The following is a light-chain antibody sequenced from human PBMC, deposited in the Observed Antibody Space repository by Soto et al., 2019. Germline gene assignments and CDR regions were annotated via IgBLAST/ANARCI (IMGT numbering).Light chain of an antibody. CDR3: GTWDTSLSGGV. Sequence: QSVLTQPPSVSAAPGQKVTISCSGSSSNIGNNYVSWYQHLPGTAPKLLIYENNKRPSGIPDRFSGSKSGTSATLGITGLQTGDDADYYCGTWDTSLSGGVFGGGTQLTVL. V-gene: IGLV1-51*02. J-gene: IGLJ3*02. CDR1: SSNIGNNY. CDR2: ENN.